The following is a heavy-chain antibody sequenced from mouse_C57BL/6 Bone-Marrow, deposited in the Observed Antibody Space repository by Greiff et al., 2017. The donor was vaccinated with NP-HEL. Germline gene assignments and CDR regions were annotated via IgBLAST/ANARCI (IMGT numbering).Heavy chain of an antibody. Sequence: VKLQESGAELAKPGASVKLSCKASGYTFPSYWMHWVKQRPAQGLEWIGYINPSSGYTKYNQKFKDKATLTADKSSSTAYMQLSSLTYEDSAVYYCAAYYSNSAWFAYWGQGTLVTVSA. V-gene: IGHV1-7*01. J-gene: IGHJ3*01. CDR1: GYTFPSYW. CDR2: INPSSGYT. CDR3: AAYYSNSAWFAY. D-gene: IGHD2-5*01.